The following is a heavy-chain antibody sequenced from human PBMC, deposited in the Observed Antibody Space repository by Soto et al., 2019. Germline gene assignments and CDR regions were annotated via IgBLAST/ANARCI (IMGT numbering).Heavy chain of an antibody. V-gene: IGHV3-21*01. CDR3: ARRGITIFGVVPYGMGV. J-gene: IGHJ6*02. Sequence: PGGSLRLSCAASGFTFSSYSMNWVRQAPGKGLEWVSSISSSSSYIYYADSVKGRFTISRDNAKNSLYLQMNSLRAEDTAVYYCARRGITIFGVVPYGMGVWGQGTTVTVAS. CDR1: GFTFSSYS. D-gene: IGHD3-3*01. CDR2: ISSSSSYI.